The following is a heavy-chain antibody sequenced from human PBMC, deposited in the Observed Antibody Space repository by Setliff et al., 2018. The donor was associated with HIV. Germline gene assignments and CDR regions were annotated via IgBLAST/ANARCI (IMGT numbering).Heavy chain of an antibody. J-gene: IGHJ4*02. V-gene: IGHV4-61*09. Sequence: TLSLTCTVSGASFIRSRYYWSWIRQPAGQGLEWIGHGYTTGSASYNPSLESRVTILEALSKNQSSLNLDSVTAADTAVYFCARALAGGSGWIYFDLWGPGTLVTVSS. CDR3: ARALAGGSGWIYFDL. CDR2: GYTTGSA. CDR1: GASFIRSRYY. D-gene: IGHD6-19*01.